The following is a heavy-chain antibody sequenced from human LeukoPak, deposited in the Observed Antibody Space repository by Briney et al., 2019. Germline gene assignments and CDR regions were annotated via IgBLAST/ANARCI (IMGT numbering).Heavy chain of an antibody. CDR2: IYGGGSP. D-gene: IGHD5-18*01. CDR3: ARDLNTARFDC. V-gene: IGHV3-66*01. J-gene: IGHJ4*02. Sequence: GGSLRLSCAASGFTISSNYMNWVRQAPGKGLEWVSAIYGGGSPYYADSVKGRFTISRDNSKNTLYLQMNSLRAEDTAVYYCARDLNTARFDCWGQGTLVTVSS. CDR1: GFTISSNY.